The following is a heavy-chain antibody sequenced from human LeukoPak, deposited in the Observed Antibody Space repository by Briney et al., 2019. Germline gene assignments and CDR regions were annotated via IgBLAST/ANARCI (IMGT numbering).Heavy chain of an antibody. CDR1: GGSISLSYYY. J-gene: IGHJ6*03. V-gene: IGHV4-39*07. D-gene: IGHD6-13*01. CDR3: AREFSSIGNYYYYMDV. CDR2: VYYSGTT. Sequence: SETLSLTCSVSGGSISLSYYYWGWIRQPPGKALEWIGSVYYSGTTYYNTSLKSRLTISLDTSQNQFSLKLASVTAADTAIYYCAREFSSIGNYYYYMDVWGQGTTVTVSS.